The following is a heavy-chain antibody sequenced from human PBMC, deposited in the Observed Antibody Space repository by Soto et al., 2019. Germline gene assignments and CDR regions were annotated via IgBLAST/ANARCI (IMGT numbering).Heavy chain of an antibody. J-gene: IGHJ4*02. V-gene: IGHV2-70*01. CDR3: ARRAAYSSSYFFDY. D-gene: IGHD6-6*01. Sequence: SGPTLVNHTQALTLTGTFSGFSLRTSGMCVSWIRQPPGKALEWLALVDWDDDKHYNTSLRTRLTISRDTSKNQVILTMTNMDPVDTATYYCARRAAYSSSYFFDYWGQGSLVTVSS. CDR2: VDWDDDK. CDR1: GFSLRTSGMC.